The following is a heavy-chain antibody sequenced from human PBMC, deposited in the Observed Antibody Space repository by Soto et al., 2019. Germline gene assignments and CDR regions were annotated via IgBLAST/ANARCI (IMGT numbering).Heavy chain of an antibody. D-gene: IGHD3-10*01. CDR2: MNPNSGNT. Sequence: ASVKVSCKASGYTFTSYDINWVRQATGQGLEWMGWMNPNSGNTGYAQKFQGRVTMTRNTSISTAYMELSSLRSEDTAVYYCARVVFGSGWLYYYYIVVWGKGTSVTVSS. CDR1: GYTFTSYD. CDR3: ARVVFGSGWLYYYYIVV. V-gene: IGHV1-8*01. J-gene: IGHJ6*03.